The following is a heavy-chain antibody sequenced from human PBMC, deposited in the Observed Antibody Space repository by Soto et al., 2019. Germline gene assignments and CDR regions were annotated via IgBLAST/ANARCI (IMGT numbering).Heavy chain of an antibody. Sequence: QVQLQESGPGLVKPSGTLSLTCAVSGGSISSSNWWSWVRQPPGKGLERIGEIYHSGSTNYNPSLKSRVTISVDKSKNQSSLRLSSVTAADTAVYYCASRSRTYYYDSSGYSPFDYWGQGTLVTVSS. D-gene: IGHD3-22*01. CDR3: ASRSRTYYYDSSGYSPFDY. CDR2: IYHSGST. V-gene: IGHV4-4*02. CDR1: GGSISSSNW. J-gene: IGHJ4*02.